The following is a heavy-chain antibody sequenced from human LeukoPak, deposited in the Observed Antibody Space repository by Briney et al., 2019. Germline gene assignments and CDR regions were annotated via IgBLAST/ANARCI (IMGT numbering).Heavy chain of an antibody. Sequence: PSETVSLTCTVCGGSNSSSSHYWVWPRQPPEKGVEWIGTIYYSGSTYYIPSLKSRVTISVDTSKNQSSLKLSAVTAAGTAVYYCARQSTYTSGWYSDYWGQGTLVTVSS. J-gene: IGHJ4*02. CDR2: IYYSGST. CDR3: ARQSTYTSGWYSDY. D-gene: IGHD6-19*01. CDR1: GGSNSSSSHY. V-gene: IGHV4-39*01.